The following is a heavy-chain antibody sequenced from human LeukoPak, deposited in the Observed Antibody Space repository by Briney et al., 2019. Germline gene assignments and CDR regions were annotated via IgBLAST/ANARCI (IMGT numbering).Heavy chain of an antibody. J-gene: IGHJ4*02. CDR2: IYSGGST. CDR3: ARSQMTRVTENCFDY. V-gene: IGHV3-66*01. D-gene: IGHD4-17*01. CDR1: GFTVSSNY. Sequence: GGSLRLSCAASGFTVSSNYMSWVRQAPGKGLEWVSVIYSGGSTYYADSVKGRFTISRDNSKNALYLQMNSLRAEDTALYYSARSQMTRVTENCFDYWGQGTLVTVSS.